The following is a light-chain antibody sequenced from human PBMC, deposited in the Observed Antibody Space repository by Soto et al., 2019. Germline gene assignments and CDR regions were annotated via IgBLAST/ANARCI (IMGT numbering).Light chain of an antibody. CDR1: QSVSSSY. V-gene: IGKV3-11*01. J-gene: IGKJ5*01. CDR3: QQRSNWSPS. CDR2: DAS. Sequence: EIVLTQSPATLSLSPGERATLSCRASQSVSSSYLAWYQQKPGQAPRLLIYDASNRATGIPARFSGSGSGTDFTLTISSLEPEDFAVYYCQQRSNWSPSFGQGTRLEIK.